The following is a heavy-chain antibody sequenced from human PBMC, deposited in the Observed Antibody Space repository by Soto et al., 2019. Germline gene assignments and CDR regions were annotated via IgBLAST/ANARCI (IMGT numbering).Heavy chain of an antibody. D-gene: IGHD6-13*01. Sequence: LRLSCAASGFTFSSYGMHWVRQAPGKGLEWVAVIWYDGSNKYYADSVKGRFTISRDNSKNTLYLQMNSLRAEDTAVYYCARDGYSSSWVGADYWGRGSLVTDSS. V-gene: IGHV3-33*01. CDR2: IWYDGSNK. J-gene: IGHJ4*02. CDR1: GFTFSSYG. CDR3: ARDGYSSSWVGADY.